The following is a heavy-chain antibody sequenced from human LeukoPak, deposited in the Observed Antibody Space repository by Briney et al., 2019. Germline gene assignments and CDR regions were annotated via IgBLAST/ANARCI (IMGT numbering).Heavy chain of an antibody. J-gene: IGHJ4*02. CDR1: GGSISSSNW. Sequence: SGTLSLTCAVSGGSISSSNWWSWVRQPPGKGLEWIGEIYHIGSSNYNSSFKSRVTISVDKSKNQFSLKLSSVTAADTAVYYCAREIRYCSSTSCYTDAFDIWGQGALVTVSS. V-gene: IGHV4-4*02. CDR3: AREIRYCSSTSCYTDAFDI. D-gene: IGHD2-2*02. CDR2: IYHIGSS.